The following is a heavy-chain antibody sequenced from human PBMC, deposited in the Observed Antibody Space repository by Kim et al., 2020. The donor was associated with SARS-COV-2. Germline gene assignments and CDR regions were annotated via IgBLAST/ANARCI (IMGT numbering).Heavy chain of an antibody. D-gene: IGHD3-10*01. V-gene: IGHV3-30*18. Sequence: GGSLRLSCAASGFTFSSYGMHWVRQAPGKGLEWVAVISYDGSNKYYADSVKGRFTISRDNSKNTLYLQMNSLGAEDTSVYYCAKESGSGSYYAWTYDYYGMDVWGQGTTVTVSS. CDR2: ISYDGSNK. CDR1: GFTFSSYG. CDR3: AKESGSGSYYAWTYDYYGMDV. J-gene: IGHJ6*02.